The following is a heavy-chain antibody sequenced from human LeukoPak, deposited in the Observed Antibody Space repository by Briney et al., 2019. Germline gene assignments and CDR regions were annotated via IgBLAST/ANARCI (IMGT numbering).Heavy chain of an antibody. Sequence: GGSLRLSCAASGFTFSNYGMPWVRQAPGKGLEWVSFIRYDGSNKYYADSVKGRFTISRDDSKNTLYLQMNSMRAEDTAVYYCARWEASDPWVYDYRGQGTLVTVSS. V-gene: IGHV3-30*02. J-gene: IGHJ4*02. CDR1: GFTFSNYG. D-gene: IGHD1-26*01. CDR2: IRYDGSNK. CDR3: ARWEASDPWVYDY.